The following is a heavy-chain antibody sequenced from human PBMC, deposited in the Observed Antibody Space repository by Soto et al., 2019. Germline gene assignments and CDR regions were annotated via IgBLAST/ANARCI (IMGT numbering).Heavy chain of an antibody. CDR1: GGSISSYY. CDR2: IYYSGST. CDR3: ARTPTSGGDCYYDY. J-gene: IGHJ4*02. Sequence: PSETLSLTCTVSGGSISSYYWSWIRQPPGKGLEWIGYIYYSGSTNYNPSLKSRVTISVDTSKDQFSLKLSSVTAADTAVYYCARTPTSGGDCYYDYWGQGTLVTVSS. V-gene: IGHV4-59*01. D-gene: IGHD2-21*02.